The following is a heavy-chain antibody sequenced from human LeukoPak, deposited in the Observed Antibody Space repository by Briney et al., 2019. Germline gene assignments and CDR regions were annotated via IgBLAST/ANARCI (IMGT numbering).Heavy chain of an antibody. CDR2: IYHSGST. V-gene: IGHV4-38-2*02. CDR1: GYSISSGYY. CDR3: ARENARITIFGVVGDWFDP. Sequence: PSETLSLTCTVSGYSISSGYYWGWIRQPPGKGLEWIGSIYHSGSTYYNPSLNSRVTISVDTSKNQFSLKLSPVTAADTAVYYCARENARITIFGVVGDWFDPWGQGTLVTVSS. D-gene: IGHD3-3*01. J-gene: IGHJ5*02.